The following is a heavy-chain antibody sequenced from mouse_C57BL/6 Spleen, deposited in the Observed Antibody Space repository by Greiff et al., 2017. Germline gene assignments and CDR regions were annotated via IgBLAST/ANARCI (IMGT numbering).Heavy chain of an antibody. Sequence: EVHLVESGGGLVKPGGSLKLSCAASGFTFSDYGMHWVRQAPEKGLEWVAYISSGSSTIYYADTVKGRFTNSRDNAKNTLFLQMTSLRSEDTAMYYCASYYSKCYFDVWGTGTTVTVSS. D-gene: IGHD2-5*01. CDR1: GFTFSDYG. CDR2: ISSGSSTI. J-gene: IGHJ1*03. CDR3: ASYYSKCYFDV. V-gene: IGHV5-17*01.